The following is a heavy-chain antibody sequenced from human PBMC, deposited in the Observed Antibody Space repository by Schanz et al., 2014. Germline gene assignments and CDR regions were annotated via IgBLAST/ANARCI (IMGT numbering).Heavy chain of an antibody. CDR2: IGISGGT. Sequence: VQLVESGGGWVQPGGSLRLSCAASGFNFSNYVMSWVRQAPGKGLEWVSTIGISGGTNYAESVKGRFTISRDNSKNTLYLQMNSLRAEDTAVYFCAKIERNEDWGQGTLVTVSS. CDR1: GFNFSNYV. CDR3: AKIERNED. V-gene: IGHV3-23*04. J-gene: IGHJ4*02. D-gene: IGHD1-1*01.